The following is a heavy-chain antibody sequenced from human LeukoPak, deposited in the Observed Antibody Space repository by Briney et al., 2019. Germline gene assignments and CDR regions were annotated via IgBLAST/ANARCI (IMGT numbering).Heavy chain of an antibody. CDR1: GGSISSYY. D-gene: IGHD3-22*01. J-gene: IGHJ4*02. Sequence: SETLSLTCTVSGGSISSYYWSWIRQPPGKGLEWIGCIYYRGTTNYNPSLKSRVTISVDTSKNQFSLRLSSVTAADTAVYYCARCGYYYDSSGYYYFDYWGQGTLVTVSS. V-gene: IGHV4-59*08. CDR2: IYYRGTT. CDR3: ARCGYYYDSSGYYYFDY.